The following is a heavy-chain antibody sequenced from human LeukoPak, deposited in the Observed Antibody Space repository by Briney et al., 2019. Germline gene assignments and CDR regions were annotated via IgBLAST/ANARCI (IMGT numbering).Heavy chain of an antibody. CDR3: ARSGLDSRYYFGMDV. D-gene: IGHD5-12*01. Sequence: SETLSLTCTVSGGSISSYYWSWIRQPPGGGLEWIGYIYYSGSTNYNPSLKRRVTISLDTSKSQFSLKLRSVTAADTAVYYCARSGLDSRYYFGMDVWGQGTMVTVSS. J-gene: IGHJ6*02. CDR1: GGSISSYY. CDR2: IYYSGST. V-gene: IGHV4-59*01.